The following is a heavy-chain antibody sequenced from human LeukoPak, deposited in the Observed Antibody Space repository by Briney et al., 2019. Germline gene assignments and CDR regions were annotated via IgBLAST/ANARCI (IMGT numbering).Heavy chain of an antibody. V-gene: IGHV4-39*01. Sequence: SETLSLTCTVSGGSISSGHYYWGWIRQPPGKGLGWIGSIYYSGSTYYHPSLKSRVPISVDTSKNQFSLDLTSVTATDTRVYCCARLVGSCSTTSCSFDYGGQGTLVTVSS. CDR2: IYYSGST. CDR3: ARLVGSCSTTSCSFDY. D-gene: IGHD2-2*01. CDR1: GGSISSGHYY. J-gene: IGHJ4*02.